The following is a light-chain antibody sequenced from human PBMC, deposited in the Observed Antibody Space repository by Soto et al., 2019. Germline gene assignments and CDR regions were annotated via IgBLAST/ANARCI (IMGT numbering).Light chain of an antibody. CDR2: GAS. CDR3: QQYYRTPIT. J-gene: IGKJ4*01. V-gene: IGKV3-15*01. Sequence: EVVLTQSPATLSLSLGEVATLSCRASQSVDRDLAWYRQKPGQPPSLLIHGASTRATGVPARFSGSGSETEFALVITSLQSEDVAVYSCQQYYRTPITFGGGTKVEIK. CDR1: QSVDRD.